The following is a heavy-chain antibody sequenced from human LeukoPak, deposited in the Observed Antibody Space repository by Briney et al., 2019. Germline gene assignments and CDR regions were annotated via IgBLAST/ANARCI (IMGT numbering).Heavy chain of an antibody. V-gene: IGHV3-23*01. CDR1: GFTFSSYA. CDR3: AKDTSQYYDISTGYTPVYYFDY. CDR2: ISGSGGST. D-gene: IGHD3-9*01. Sequence: PGGSLRLSCAASGFTFSSYAMSWVRQAPGKGLEWVSAISGSGGSTYYADSVKGRFTISRDNSKNTLYLQMNSLRAEDTAVYYCAKDTSQYYDISTGYTPVYYFDYWGQGTLVTVSS. J-gene: IGHJ4*02.